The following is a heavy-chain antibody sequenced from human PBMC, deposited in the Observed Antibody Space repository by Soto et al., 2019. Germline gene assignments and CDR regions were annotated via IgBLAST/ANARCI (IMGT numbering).Heavy chain of an antibody. Sequence: GESLKISCKGSGYSFTSYWIGWVRQMPGKGLEWMGIIYPGDSDTRYSPSFQGQVTISADKSISTAYLQWSSLKASDTAMYYCARQVRFLEWSQDRYFDYWGQGTLVTVSS. CDR3: ARQVRFLEWSQDRYFDY. V-gene: IGHV5-51*01. CDR2: IYPGDSDT. CDR1: GYSFTSYW. D-gene: IGHD3-3*01. J-gene: IGHJ4*02.